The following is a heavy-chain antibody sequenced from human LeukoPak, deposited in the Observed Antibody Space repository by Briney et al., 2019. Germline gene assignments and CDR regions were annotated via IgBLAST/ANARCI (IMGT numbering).Heavy chain of an antibody. CDR2: ISGSGGST. CDR1: GFTFSSYA. D-gene: IGHD3-22*01. Sequence: GGSLRLSCAASGFTFSSYAMSWVRQAPGKGLEWVSAISGSGGSTYYADSVKGRFTISRDNSKNTLYLQMNSLRAEDTAVYYCARGFHYYYDSSGYYLDYWGQGTLVTVSS. V-gene: IGHV3-23*01. J-gene: IGHJ4*02. CDR3: ARGFHYYYDSSGYYLDY.